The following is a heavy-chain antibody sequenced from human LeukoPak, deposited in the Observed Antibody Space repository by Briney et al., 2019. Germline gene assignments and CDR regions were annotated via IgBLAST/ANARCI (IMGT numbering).Heavy chain of an antibody. Sequence: SETLSLTCAVSGGSISSGGYSWSWMRQPPGKGLEWIGYIYHSGSTYYNPSLKSRVTIAVYRSKKQFSLKLSSVTAADTAVYYCARVRRDCYNNDAFDIWGQGTMVTVSS. CDR2: IYHSGST. J-gene: IGHJ3*02. D-gene: IGHD5-24*01. CDR1: GGSISSGGYS. V-gene: IGHV4-30-2*01. CDR3: ARVRRDCYNNDAFDI.